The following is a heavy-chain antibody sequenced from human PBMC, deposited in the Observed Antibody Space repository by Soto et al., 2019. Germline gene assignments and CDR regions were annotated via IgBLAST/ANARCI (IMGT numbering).Heavy chain of an antibody. CDR1: GFNFSSHW. V-gene: IGHV3-7*01. CDR2: IKHDGSEK. Sequence: EVQLVESGGRLVQPGVSLRLSCAASGFNFSSHWMSWVRQAPGKGLEWVANIKHDGSEKYYVDSVKGRFTISRDNAKNSLYLKMNSLRDENTAVYYGARDLYSGYDSFDYWGQGSLVTVSS. J-gene: IGHJ4*02. D-gene: IGHD5-12*01. CDR3: ARDLYSGYDSFDY.